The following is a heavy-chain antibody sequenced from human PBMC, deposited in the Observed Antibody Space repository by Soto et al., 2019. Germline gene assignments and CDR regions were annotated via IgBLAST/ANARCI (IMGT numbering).Heavy chain of an antibody. Sequence: QVQLVESGGGVVQPGRSLRLSCAASGFTFSSYGLHWVRQAPGKGLEWVAVISYDGSNKYYADSVKGRFTISRDNSKNTLYLQTNSLRAEDTAVYYCAKGLNAAIYYYYGMDVWGQGTTVTVSS. V-gene: IGHV3-30*18. CDR2: ISYDGSNK. CDR3: AKGLNAAIYYYYGMDV. D-gene: IGHD2-2*01. J-gene: IGHJ6*02. CDR1: GFTFSSYG.